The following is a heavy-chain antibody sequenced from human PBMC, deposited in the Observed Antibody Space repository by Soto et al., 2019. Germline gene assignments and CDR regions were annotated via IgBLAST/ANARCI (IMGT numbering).Heavy chain of an antibody. Sequence: QVQLVESGGGVVQPGRSLRLSCAASGFTFSTYGMHWVRQAPGKGLEWVAVISYDGNEKHYADSVKGRFTISRDNSKDTLSLQMNSLRAEDTAVYYCSQEGALSGLTYGDYWGQGTLVTVSS. D-gene: IGHD6-19*01. CDR2: ISYDGNEK. CDR1: GFTFSTYG. J-gene: IGHJ4*02. V-gene: IGHV3-30*18. CDR3: SQEGALSGLTYGDY.